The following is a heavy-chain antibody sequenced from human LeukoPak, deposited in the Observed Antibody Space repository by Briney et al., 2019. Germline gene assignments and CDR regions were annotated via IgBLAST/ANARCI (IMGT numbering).Heavy chain of an antibody. Sequence: SETLSLTCSVFGDSFNEYYWNWVRQPPGKGLQWIGYIYHNGNSNYNPSLKGRLTISVDTAKNQFSLKLTSVTAVDTAVYYCARDGGLQSHFDYWGQGALVTVSS. CDR1: GDSFNEYY. V-gene: IGHV4-59*01. D-gene: IGHD5-24*01. J-gene: IGHJ4*02. CDR2: IYHNGNS. CDR3: ARDGGLQSHFDY.